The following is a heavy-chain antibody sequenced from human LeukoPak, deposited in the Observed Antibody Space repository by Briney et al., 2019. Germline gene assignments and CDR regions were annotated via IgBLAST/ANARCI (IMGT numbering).Heavy chain of an antibody. CDR1: RYTLTELS. CDR2: FDPEDGET. J-gene: IGHJ5*02. D-gene: IGHD2-15*01. CDR3: ATDEQMCSGGSCYSGWFDP. Sequence: VASVKVSCKVSRYTLTELSMHWVRQAPGKGLEWMGGFDPEDGETIYAQKFQGRVTMTEDTSTDTAYMELSSLRSEDTAVYYCATDEQMCSGGSCYSGWFDPWGQGTLVTVSS. V-gene: IGHV1-24*01.